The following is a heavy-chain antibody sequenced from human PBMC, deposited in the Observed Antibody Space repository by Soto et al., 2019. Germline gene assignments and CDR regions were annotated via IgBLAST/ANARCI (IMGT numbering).Heavy chain of an antibody. D-gene: IGHD3-16*01. CDR3: ARADKGGFDY. CDR1: GFTFSGYW. CDR2: IKQDGSEK. J-gene: IGHJ4*01. V-gene: IGHV3-7*03. Sequence: EVQLVESGGGLVQPGGSLRLSCAASGFTFSGYWMSWVRQAPGKGLEWVANIKQDGSEKYYVDSVKGRFTISRDNAKNSLSLKMNSLRAEDTAVYYCARADKGGFDYWGHGTRVTVSS.